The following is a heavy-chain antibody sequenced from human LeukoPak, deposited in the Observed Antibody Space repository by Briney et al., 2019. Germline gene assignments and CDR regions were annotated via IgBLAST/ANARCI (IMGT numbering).Heavy chain of an antibody. CDR3: ATERAGTSGYIVFDY. Sequence: GGSLRLSCAASGFTFSNYWVHWVRQAPGKGLVWVSRITSDGSGTNYADSVKGRFTISRDNAKNMLYLQMNSLSAEDTALYYCATERAGTSGYIVFDYWGQGTLVTVSS. V-gene: IGHV3-74*01. CDR2: ITSDGSGT. J-gene: IGHJ4*02. D-gene: IGHD5-12*01. CDR1: GFTFSNYW.